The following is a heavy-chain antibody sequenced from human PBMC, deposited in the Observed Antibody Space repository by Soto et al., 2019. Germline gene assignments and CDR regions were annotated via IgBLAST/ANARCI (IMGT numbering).Heavy chain of an antibody. V-gene: IGHV4-59*01. D-gene: IGHD3-3*01. CDR2: IYYSGST. Sequence: SETLSLTCTVSGGSISSYYWSWIQQPPGKGLEWIGYIYYSGSTNYNPSLKSRVTISVDTSKNQFSLKLSSVTAADTAVYYCAGTLRFLEWSLFDYWGQGTLVTVSS. CDR1: GGSISSYY. CDR3: AGTLRFLEWSLFDY. J-gene: IGHJ4*02.